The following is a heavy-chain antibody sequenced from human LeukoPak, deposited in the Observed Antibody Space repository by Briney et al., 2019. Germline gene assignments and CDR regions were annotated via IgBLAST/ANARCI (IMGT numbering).Heavy chain of an antibody. CDR3: ARGSLGSHYGVDY. CDR2: ISSSGSTI. J-gene: IGHJ4*02. CDR1: GFTFSSYE. Sequence: PGGSLRLSCAASGFTFSSYEMNWVRRAPGKGLEWVSYISSSGSTIYYADSVKGRFTISRDNAKNSLYLQMNSLRAEDTAVYYCARGSLGSHYGVDYWGQGTLVTVSS. V-gene: IGHV3-48*03. D-gene: IGHD1-26*01.